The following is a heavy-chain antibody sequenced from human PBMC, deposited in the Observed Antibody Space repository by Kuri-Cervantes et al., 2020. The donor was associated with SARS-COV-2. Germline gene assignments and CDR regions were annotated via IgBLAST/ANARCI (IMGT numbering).Heavy chain of an antibody. Sequence: ASVKVSCKASGYTFTGYYMHWVRQAPGQGLEWMGWINPNSGGTNYAQKFQGRVTMTRDTSISTAYMELSRLRSDDTAVYYCARGRWLRLFHSRDDAFDIWGQGTMVTVSS. J-gene: IGHJ3*02. D-gene: IGHD5-12*01. CDR1: GYTFTGYY. CDR3: ARGRWLRLFHSRDDAFDI. V-gene: IGHV1-2*02. CDR2: INPNSGGT.